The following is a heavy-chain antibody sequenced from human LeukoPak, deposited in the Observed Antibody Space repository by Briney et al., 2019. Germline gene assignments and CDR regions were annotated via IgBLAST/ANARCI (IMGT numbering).Heavy chain of an antibody. CDR2: IYYSGST. D-gene: IGHD3-3*01. J-gene: IGHJ5*02. V-gene: IGHV4-59*08. CDR3: ARLDYDFWSGYYTSWFDP. Sequence: PSETLSFTCTVSGGSISSYYWSWIRQPPGKGLEWIGYIYYSGSTNYNPSLKSRVTISVDMSKNQFSLKLSSVTAADTAVYYCARLDYDFWSGYYTSWFDPWGQGTLVTVSS. CDR1: GGSISSYY.